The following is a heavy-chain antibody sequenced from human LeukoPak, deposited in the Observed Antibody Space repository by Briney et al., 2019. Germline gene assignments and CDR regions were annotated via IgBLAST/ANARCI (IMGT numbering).Heavy chain of an antibody. Sequence: ASVKVSCKASGYTFTSYGISWVRQATGQGLEWMGWISAYNGNTNYAQKLQGRVTMTTDTSPSTAYMELRSLRSDDTAVYYCARDPQTISYSSSWSQGAYFDYWGQGTLVTVSP. CDR3: ARDPQTISYSSSWSQGAYFDY. V-gene: IGHV1-18*01. D-gene: IGHD6-13*01. CDR1: GYTFTSYG. J-gene: IGHJ4*02. CDR2: ISAYNGNT.